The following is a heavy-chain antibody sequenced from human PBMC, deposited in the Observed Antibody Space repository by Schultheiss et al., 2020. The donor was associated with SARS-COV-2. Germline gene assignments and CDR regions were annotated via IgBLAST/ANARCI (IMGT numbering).Heavy chain of an antibody. CDR3: ARDSYYYDSSGYYYRAFDI. CDR1: GGSFSGYY. CDR2: INHSGST. Sequence: SETLSLTCAVYGGSFSGYYWSWIRQPPGKGLEWIGEINHSGSTNYNPSLKSRVTISVDTSKNQFSLKLSSVTAADTAVYYCARDSYYYDSSGYYYRAFDIWGQGTMVTVSS. D-gene: IGHD3-22*01. J-gene: IGHJ3*02. V-gene: IGHV4-34*01.